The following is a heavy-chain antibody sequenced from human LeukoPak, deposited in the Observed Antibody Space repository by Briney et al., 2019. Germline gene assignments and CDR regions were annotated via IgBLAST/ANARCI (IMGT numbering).Heavy chain of an antibody. D-gene: IGHD3-10*01. Sequence: PGGSLRLSCAASGFTFSDYAMTWVRQTPGKGLEWVSVISGGGDSTDYADSMKGRFTVSRDNSKNTLDLQMNSLRAEDTAVYYCAKDRGVWAFDIWGQGTMVTVSS. CDR1: GFTFSDYA. CDR3: AKDRGVWAFDI. V-gene: IGHV3-23*01. CDR2: ISGGGDST. J-gene: IGHJ3*02.